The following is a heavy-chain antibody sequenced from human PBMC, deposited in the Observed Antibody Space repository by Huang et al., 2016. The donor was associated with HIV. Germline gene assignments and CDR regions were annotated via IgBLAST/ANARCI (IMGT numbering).Heavy chain of an antibody. CDR2: VSYTGST. Sequence: QVRLQESGPGLVRPSETLSLTCNVSGAPNNKYYWNWIRQSPGKGLEWVGFVSYTGSTNYNPSRKSRVTILQDTSKNQCSLKLTSVTAADTAVYYCARAFPSGALDSWGQGTLVTVSS. V-gene: IGHV4-59*01. CDR1: GAPNNKYY. CDR3: ARAFPSGALDS. J-gene: IGHJ4*02.